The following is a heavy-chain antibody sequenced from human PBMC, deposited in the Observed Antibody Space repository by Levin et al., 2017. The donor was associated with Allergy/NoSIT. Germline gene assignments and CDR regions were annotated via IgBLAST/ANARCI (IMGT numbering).Heavy chain of an antibody. CDR2: INSDGSST. CDR3: ARGAGRFSIDY. J-gene: IGHJ4*02. CDR1: GFTFSSYW. V-gene: IGHV3-74*01. Sequence: GGSLRLSCAASGFTFSSYWMHWVRQAPGKGLVWVSRINSDGSSTSYADSVKGRFTISRDNAKNTLYLQMNSLRAEDTAVYYCARGAGRFSIDYWGQGTLVTVSS. D-gene: IGHD3-3*01.